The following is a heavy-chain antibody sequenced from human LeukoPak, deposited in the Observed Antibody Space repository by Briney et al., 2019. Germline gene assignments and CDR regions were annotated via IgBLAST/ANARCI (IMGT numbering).Heavy chain of an antibody. J-gene: IGHJ3*02. V-gene: IGHV4-39*01. CDR2: IYYSGST. D-gene: IGHD3-10*01. CDR1: GGSISSSSYY. CDR3: ARRMVRGVNADAFGI. Sequence: SETLSLTCTVSGGSISSSSYYWSWIRQPPGKGLEWIGYIYYSGSTYYNPSLKSRVTISVDTSKNQFSLKLSSVTAADTAVYYCARRMVRGVNADAFGIWGQGTMVTVSS.